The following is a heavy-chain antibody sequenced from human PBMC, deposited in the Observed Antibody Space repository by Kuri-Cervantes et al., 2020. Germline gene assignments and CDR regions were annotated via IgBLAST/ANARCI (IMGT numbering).Heavy chain of an antibody. CDR1: GYTLTELS. Sequence: ASVKVSCKVSGYTLTELSMHWVRQAPGKGLEWMGGFDPEDGETIYAQKFQGRVTMTTDTSTSTAYMELRSLRSDDTAVYYCARWTTGNWFDPWGQGTLVTVSS. CDR2: FDPEDGET. V-gene: IGHV1-24*01. J-gene: IGHJ5*02. D-gene: IGHD5-24*01. CDR3: ARWTTGNWFDP.